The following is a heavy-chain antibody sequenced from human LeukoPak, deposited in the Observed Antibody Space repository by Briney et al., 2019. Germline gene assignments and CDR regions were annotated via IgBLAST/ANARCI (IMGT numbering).Heavy chain of an antibody. J-gene: IGHJ4*02. V-gene: IGHV3-74*01. CDR1: GFTFSSYW. CDR2: INSDGSST. Sequence: GGSLRLSCAASGFTFSSYWMHWVRQAPGKGLVWVSRINSDGSSTSYADSVKGRFTISRDNAKNSLYLQMNSLRAEDTALYYCARDRSPGIAVAGTYDYWGQGTLVTVSS. D-gene: IGHD6-19*01. CDR3: ARDRSPGIAVAGTYDY.